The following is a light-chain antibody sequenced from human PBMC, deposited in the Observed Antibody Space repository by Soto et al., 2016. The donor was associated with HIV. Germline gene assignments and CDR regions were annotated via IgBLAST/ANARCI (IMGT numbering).Light chain of an antibody. CDR3: QQYNSYPWT. V-gene: IGKV1-5*03. CDR2: KAS. Sequence: DIRMTQSPSTLSASLGDRVTITCRASQSMNKWLAWYQQKPGKAPNLLIYKASTSQSGVPSTFSGSGSGTEFTLIISSLQPDDFATYYCQQYNSYPWTFGQGTKVEIK. J-gene: IGKJ1*01. CDR1: QSMNKW.